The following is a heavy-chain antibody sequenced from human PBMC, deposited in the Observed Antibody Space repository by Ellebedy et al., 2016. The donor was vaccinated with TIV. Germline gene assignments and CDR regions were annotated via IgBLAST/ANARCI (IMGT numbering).Heavy chain of an antibody. CDR2: IIPIFGTA. D-gene: IGHD4-17*01. Sequence: SVKVSXXASGGTFSSYAISWVRQAPGQGLEWMGGIIPIFGTANYAQKFQGRVTITADKSTSTAYMELSSLRSEDTAVYYCARAHYGDYGGGMDVWGQGTTVTVSS. CDR3: ARAHYGDYGGGMDV. CDR1: GGTFSSYA. J-gene: IGHJ6*02. V-gene: IGHV1-69*06.